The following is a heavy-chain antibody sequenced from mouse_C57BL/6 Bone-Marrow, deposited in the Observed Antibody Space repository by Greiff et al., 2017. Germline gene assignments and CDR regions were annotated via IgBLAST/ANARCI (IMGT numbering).Heavy chain of an antibody. CDR3: ARIYYDYDGFAY. Sequence: EVQLQQSGPELVKPGASVKISCKASGYSFTGYYMNWVKQSPEKSLEWIGEINPSTGGTTYNQKFKAKATLTVDKSSSTAYMQLKLLTSEDSAVYYCARIYYDYDGFAYWGRGTLVTVSA. D-gene: IGHD2-4*01. J-gene: IGHJ3*01. CDR2: INPSTGGT. V-gene: IGHV1-42*01. CDR1: GYSFTGYY.